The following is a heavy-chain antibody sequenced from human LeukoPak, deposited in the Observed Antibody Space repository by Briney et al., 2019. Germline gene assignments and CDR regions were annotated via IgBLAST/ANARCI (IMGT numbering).Heavy chain of an antibody. CDR1: GGSISSGDYY. Sequence: KPSETLSFTCIVSGGSISSGDYYWSWIRQPPGKGLEWIGYIDDSGTTSYNPSLKSRLSISIDRSKNQFSLKVSSVTAADTAVYYCARDSSPYYYDSSGYCGRLDYWGQGTLVTVSS. J-gene: IGHJ4*02. V-gene: IGHV4-30-2*01. CDR2: IDDSGTT. CDR3: ARDSSPYYYDSSGYCGRLDY. D-gene: IGHD3-22*01.